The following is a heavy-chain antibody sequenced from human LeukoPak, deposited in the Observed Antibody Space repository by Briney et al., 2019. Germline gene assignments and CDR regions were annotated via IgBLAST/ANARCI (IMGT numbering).Heavy chain of an antibody. J-gene: IGHJ6*03. V-gene: IGHV1-8*01. CDR2: MNPNSGNT. CDR1: GYTFTSYD. CDR3: ARGIYCSSTSCPLLTYYYYYMDV. D-gene: IGHD2-2*01. Sequence: WASVKVSCKASGYTFTSYDINWVRQVTGQGLEWMGWMNPNSGNTVYAQKFQGRVTMTRNTSISTAYMELSSLRSEDTAVYYCARGIYCSSTSCPLLTYYYYYMDVWGKGTTVTVSS.